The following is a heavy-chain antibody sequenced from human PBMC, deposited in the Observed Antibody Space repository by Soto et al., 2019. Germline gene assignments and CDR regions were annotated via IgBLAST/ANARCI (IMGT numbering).Heavy chain of an antibody. CDR2: IYYSGST. V-gene: IGHV4-31*03. D-gene: IGHD3-10*01. CDR3: ARASLLLWFGELFADAFDI. Sequence: QVQLQESGPGLVKPSQTLSLTCTVSGGSISSGGYYWSWIRQHPGKGLEWIGYIYYSGSTYYNPSLKSRVTISVDTSKNQFSLKLSSVTAADTAVYYCARASLLLWFGELFADAFDIWGQGTMVTVSS. J-gene: IGHJ3*02. CDR1: GGSISSGGYY.